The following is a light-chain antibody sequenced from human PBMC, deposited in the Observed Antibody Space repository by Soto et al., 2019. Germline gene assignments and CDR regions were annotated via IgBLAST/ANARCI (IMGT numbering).Light chain of an antibody. CDR2: DAS. V-gene: IGKV3D-15*01. CDR3: QHYVERSPIT. J-gene: IGKJ5*01. Sequence: EIVLTQSPVTLSLSPGERATLSCRASQSVRTYLAWYQVKPGQAPRLLIYDASRRASGVPARFSGSGSGTEFTLNISSLQSEDFALYYCQHYVERSPITFGQGTRLEIK. CDR1: QSVRTY.